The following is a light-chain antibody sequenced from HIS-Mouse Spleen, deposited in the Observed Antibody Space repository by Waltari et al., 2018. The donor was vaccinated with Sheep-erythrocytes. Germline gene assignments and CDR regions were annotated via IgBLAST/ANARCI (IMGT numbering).Light chain of an antibody. J-gene: IGLJ1*01. Sequence: SYVLTQPPSVSVAPGKTARITCWGNNIGSKSVHWYQQKPGQAPVLVVYDDSNRPSGIPGRFSGSNSGNTATLTISRVEAGDEADYYCQVWDSSSDHNYVFGTGTKVTVL. CDR2: DDS. CDR1: NIGSKS. V-gene: IGLV3-21*03. CDR3: QVWDSSSDHNYV.